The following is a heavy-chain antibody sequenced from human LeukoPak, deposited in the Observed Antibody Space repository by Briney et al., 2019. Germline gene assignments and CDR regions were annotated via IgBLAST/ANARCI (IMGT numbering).Heavy chain of an antibody. J-gene: IGHJ4*02. V-gene: IGHV3-30*03. D-gene: IGHD6-13*01. Sequence: HPGGSLRLSCAASGFTFSSYGIHWVRQAPGKGLEWVAVVSSDGSIKYYADSVKGRSTISRDTSKNTLSLQMNSLGAEDTAFYYCARGYSSSWLGYFDYWGQGTLVTVSS. CDR3: ARGYSSSWLGYFDY. CDR1: GFTFSSYG. CDR2: VSSDGSIK.